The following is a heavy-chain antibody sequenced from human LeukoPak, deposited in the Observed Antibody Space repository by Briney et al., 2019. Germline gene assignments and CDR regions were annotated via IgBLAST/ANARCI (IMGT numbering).Heavy chain of an antibody. CDR2: ISSNGGST. V-gene: IGHV3-64*01. Sequence: GGSLKLSCAASGFTFSGSAMHWVRQAPGKGLEYVSAISSNGGSTYYANSVKGRFTISRDNSKNTLYLQMGSLRAEDMAVYYCARMEGASLYFDYWGQGTLVTVSS. D-gene: IGHD1-26*01. CDR3: ARMEGASLYFDY. CDR1: GFTFSGSA. J-gene: IGHJ4*02.